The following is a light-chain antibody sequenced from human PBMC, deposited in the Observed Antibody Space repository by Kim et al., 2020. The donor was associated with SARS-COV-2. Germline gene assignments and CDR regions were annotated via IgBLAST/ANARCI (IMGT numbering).Light chain of an antibody. CDR1: QSISSY. CDR2: AAS. Sequence: DIQMTQSPSSLSASVGDRVTITCRASQSISSYLNWYQQKPGKAPKLLIYAASSLQSGVPSRFSGSGSGIDFTLTISSLQPEDFATYYCQQSYSTPFGQGTKLEI. CDR3: QQSYSTP. J-gene: IGKJ2*01. V-gene: IGKV1-39*01.